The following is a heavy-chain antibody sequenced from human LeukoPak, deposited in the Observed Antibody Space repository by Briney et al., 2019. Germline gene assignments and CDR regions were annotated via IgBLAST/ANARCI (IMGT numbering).Heavy chain of an antibody. V-gene: IGHV3-30*04. CDR1: GFTFSSYA. Sequence: GGSLRLSCAASGFTFSSYAMHWVRQAPGKGLEWVAVISYDGSNKYYADSVKGRFTISRDNSKNSLYLQMNSLRAEDTAVYYCARERRYSSSWYSYSSGWYLDYWGQGTLVTVSS. D-gene: IGHD6-13*01. J-gene: IGHJ4*02. CDR3: ARERRYSSSWYSYSSGWYLDY. CDR2: ISYDGSNK.